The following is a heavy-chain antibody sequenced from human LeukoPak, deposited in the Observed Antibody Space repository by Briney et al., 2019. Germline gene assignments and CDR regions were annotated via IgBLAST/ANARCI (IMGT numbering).Heavy chain of an antibody. J-gene: IGHJ4*02. CDR3: AMPMSYFTD. CDR1: GFPFSCYA. Sequence: GGSLRLSCSASGFPFSCYAMSWVRQAPGKGLEWVAAISGSGGSTYYADSVKGRFTISRDNPKNTLYLQMNSLRAEDTAVYYWAMPMSYFTDWGQGTLVTVSS. CDR2: ISGSGGST. D-gene: IGHD3-22*01. V-gene: IGHV3-23*01.